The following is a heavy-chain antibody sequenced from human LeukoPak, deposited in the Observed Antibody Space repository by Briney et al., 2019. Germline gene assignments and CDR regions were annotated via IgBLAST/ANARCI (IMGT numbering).Heavy chain of an antibody. CDR3: ARGLGWKMATLGLFYMDV. J-gene: IGHJ6*03. CDR2: INVVGDT. CDR1: GGSFSGYD. Sequence: SQTLSLTWGLSGGSFSGYDWAWVRQPPGKGLGWIGQINVVGDTPSSPSLKSRVTISIDTSKKQFSLKMKSVTAADTAVYYCARGLGWKMATLGLFYMDVWGEGTTVTVS. D-gene: IGHD5-24*01. V-gene: IGHV4-34*01.